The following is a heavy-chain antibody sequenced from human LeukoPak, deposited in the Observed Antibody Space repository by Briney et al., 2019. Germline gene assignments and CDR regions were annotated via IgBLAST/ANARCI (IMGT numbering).Heavy chain of an antibody. CDR1: GFTFSNYE. Sequence: PGGSLRLSCAASGFTFSNYEITWVRQAPGKGLEWISYISSSGATIYYADSVKGRFTISRDNAKNSLYLQMNSLRAEDTAVYYCAREDGEGFDPWGQGTLVTVSS. J-gene: IGHJ5*02. CDR2: ISSSGATI. D-gene: IGHD4-17*01. CDR3: AREDGEGFDP. V-gene: IGHV3-48*03.